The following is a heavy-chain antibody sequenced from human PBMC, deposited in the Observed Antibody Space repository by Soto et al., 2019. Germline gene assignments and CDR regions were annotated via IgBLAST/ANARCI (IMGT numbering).Heavy chain of an antibody. CDR3: AKARVRSWSQAWFDP. CDR1: GGSFSDNY. V-gene: IGHV4-34*01. CDR2: INQSGTT. D-gene: IGHD6-13*01. J-gene: IGHJ5*02. Sequence: SETLSLTCAVYGGSFSDNYWTWIRQPPGKGLEWIGEINQSGTTNYNPSLKRRVTISVDTSKNQFSLKLSSVTAADTAVYYCAKARVRSWSQAWFDPWGQGNLVTVSS.